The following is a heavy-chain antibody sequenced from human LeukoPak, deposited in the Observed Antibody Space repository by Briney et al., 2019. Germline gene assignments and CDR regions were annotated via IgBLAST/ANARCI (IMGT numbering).Heavy chain of an antibody. V-gene: IGHV3-48*03. D-gene: IGHD4-17*01. Sequence: GGSLRLSCAASGFTFSSYEMNWVRQAPGKGLEWVSYISSIGTTTYYADSVRGRFTISRDNARNSLYLQLNSLRAEDTAVYYCAKDRDYGDYVGVLDYWGQGTLVTVSS. CDR2: ISSIGTTT. J-gene: IGHJ4*02. CDR3: AKDRDYGDYVGVLDY. CDR1: GFTFSSYE.